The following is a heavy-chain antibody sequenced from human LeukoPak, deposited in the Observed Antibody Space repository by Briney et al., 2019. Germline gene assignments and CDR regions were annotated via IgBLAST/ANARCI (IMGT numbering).Heavy chain of an antibody. CDR1: GGTFSSYA. CDR3: ARRGGAMIVVSSGWYYGMDV. V-gene: IGHV1-69*04. CDR2: IIPILGIA. J-gene: IGHJ6*02. D-gene: IGHD3-22*01. Sequence: ASVKVSCKASGGTFSSYAISWVRQAPGQGLEWMGRIIPILGIANYAQKFQGRVTITADKSTSTAYMELSSLRSEDTAVYYCARRGGAMIVVSSGWYYGMDVWGQGTTVTDSS.